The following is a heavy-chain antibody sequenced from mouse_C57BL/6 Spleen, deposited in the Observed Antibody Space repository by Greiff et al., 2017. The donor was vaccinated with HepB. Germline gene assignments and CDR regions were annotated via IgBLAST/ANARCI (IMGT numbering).Heavy chain of an antibody. V-gene: IGHV5-17*01. J-gene: IGHJ3*01. D-gene: IGHD2-12*01. CDR2: ISSGSSTI. CDR1: GFTFSDYG. Sequence: EVKLMESGGGLVKPGGSLKLSCAASGFTFSDYGMHWVRQAPEKGLEWVAYISSGSSTIYYADTVKGRFTISRDNAKNTRFLQMTSLRSEDTAMYYCATYRRRNWGQGTLGTVAA. CDR3: ATYRRRN.